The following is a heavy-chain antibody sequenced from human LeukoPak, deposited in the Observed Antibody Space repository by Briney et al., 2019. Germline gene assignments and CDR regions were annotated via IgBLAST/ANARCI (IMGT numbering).Heavy chain of an antibody. Sequence: ASVKVSCKASGYTFTSYGISWVRQAPGQGLEWMGWISAYNSNTNYAQKPQGRVTMTTDTSTSTAYMELRSLRSDDTAVYYCARIIVQLWESDYWGQGTLVTVSS. D-gene: IGHD5-18*01. V-gene: IGHV1-18*01. CDR3: ARIIVQLWESDY. CDR2: ISAYNSNT. J-gene: IGHJ4*02. CDR1: GYTFTSYG.